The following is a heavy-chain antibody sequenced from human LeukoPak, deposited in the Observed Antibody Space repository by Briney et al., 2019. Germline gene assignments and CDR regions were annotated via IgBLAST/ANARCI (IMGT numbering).Heavy chain of an antibody. V-gene: IGHV3-23*01. D-gene: IGHD1-14*01. CDR2: LSGDGART. CDR3: TGDSDLQPRNGFDM. Sequence: AGGSLRLSCGASGFSFSTYWMDWVRQAPGKGLEWVSILSGDGARTYYSGSVKGRFTISRDLSKNTLYLQMISLKPEDTAVYYCTGDSDLQPRNGFDMWGQGTVATVSS. J-gene: IGHJ3*02. CDR1: GFSFSTYW.